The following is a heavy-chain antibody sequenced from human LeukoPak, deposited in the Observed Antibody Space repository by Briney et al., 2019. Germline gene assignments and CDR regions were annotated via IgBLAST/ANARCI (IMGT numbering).Heavy chain of an antibody. V-gene: IGHV3-11*04. CDR1: GFTFSDYD. CDR2: ISSSSSTI. J-gene: IGHJ3*02. CDR3: ARDWKVLSLPMVRGVSPVADAFDI. D-gene: IGHD3-10*01. Sequence: PGGSLRLSCAASGFTFSDYDMSWIRQAPGKGLEWVSYISSSSSTIYYADSVKGRFTISRDNAKNSLYLQMNSLRAEDTAVYYCARDWKVLSLPMVRGVSPVADAFDIWGQGTMVTVSS.